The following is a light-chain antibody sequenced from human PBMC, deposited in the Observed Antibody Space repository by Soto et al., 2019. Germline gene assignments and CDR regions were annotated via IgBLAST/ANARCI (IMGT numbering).Light chain of an antibody. CDR2: GAS. CDR1: QSLPHITGETF. V-gene: IGKV2D-29*01. J-gene: IGKJ5*01. CDR3: KQYKEWPPFT. Sequence: DVVITQTPLSLCVAPGQPAFISCTCSQSLPHITGETFLFWYLQKPGQAPSLLILGASTRATGVPATFSGSGSGTEFTLSISSLQSEDFAVYYCKQYKEWPPFTFGQGTRLEI.